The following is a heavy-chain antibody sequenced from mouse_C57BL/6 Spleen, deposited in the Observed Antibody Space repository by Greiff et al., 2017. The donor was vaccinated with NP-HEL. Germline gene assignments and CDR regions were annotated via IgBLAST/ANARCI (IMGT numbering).Heavy chain of an antibody. CDR3: SFYYDYVWFAY. CDR1: GYTFTSYW. D-gene: IGHD2-4*01. Sequence: EVQLQQSGTVLARPGASVKMSCKTSGYTFTSYWMHWVKQRPGQGLEWIGAIYPGNSDTSYNQKFKGKAKLTAVTSASTAYMELSSLTNEDSAVYYCSFYYDYVWFAYWGQGTLVTVSA. J-gene: IGHJ3*01. V-gene: IGHV1-5*01. CDR2: IYPGNSDT.